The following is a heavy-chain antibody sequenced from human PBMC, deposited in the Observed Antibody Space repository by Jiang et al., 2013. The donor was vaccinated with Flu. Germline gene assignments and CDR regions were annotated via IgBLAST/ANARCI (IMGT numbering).Heavy chain of an antibody. CDR3: ARVSCGGDCYLVY. Sequence: KPGASVKVSCKASGYTFTGYYMHWVRQAPGQGLEWMGWINPNSGGTNYAQKFQGKVTMTRDTSISTAYMELSRLRSDDTAVYYCARVSCGGDCYLVYWGQGTLVTVSS. CDR2: INPNSGGT. V-gene: IGHV1-2*02. CDR1: GYTFTGYY. D-gene: IGHD2-21*01. J-gene: IGHJ4*02.